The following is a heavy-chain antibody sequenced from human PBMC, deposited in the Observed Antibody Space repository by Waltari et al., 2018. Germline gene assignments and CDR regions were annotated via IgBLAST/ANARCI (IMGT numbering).Heavy chain of an antibody. CDR3: ARDVAGSQGGAFDI. V-gene: IGHV1-2*02. J-gene: IGHJ3*02. CDR2: INPNSDDA. CDR1: GYPFPAYY. Sequence: QVQLVQSGTEVKKPGASVKVPCKAYGYPFPAYYMHWLRQAPGQGLEWMGCINPNSDDANYAQMFQGGVTMTMDTSIDTGYLELSSLRSDDTAVYYCARDVAGSQGGAFDIWGQGTMVTVSS. D-gene: IGHD6-19*01.